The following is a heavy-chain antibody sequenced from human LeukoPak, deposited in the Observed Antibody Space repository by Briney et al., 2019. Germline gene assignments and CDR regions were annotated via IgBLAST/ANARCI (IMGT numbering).Heavy chain of an antibody. CDR2: IKSKTDGGTT. J-gene: IGHJ4*02. D-gene: IGHD1-7*01. V-gene: IGHV3-15*01. CDR3: TTDWTGTTPDY. Sequence: GGSLRLSCAASGFTFSNAWMSWVRLAPGKGLEWVGRIKSKTDGGTTDYAAPVKGRFAISRDDSKNTLYLQMNSLKTEDTAVYYCTTDWTGTTPDYWGQGTLVTVSS. CDR1: GFTFSNAW.